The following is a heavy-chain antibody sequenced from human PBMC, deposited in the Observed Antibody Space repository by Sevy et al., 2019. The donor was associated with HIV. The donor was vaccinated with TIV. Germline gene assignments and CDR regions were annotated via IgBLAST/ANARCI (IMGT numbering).Heavy chain of an antibody. Sequence: SETLSLTCAVSGGSISSSNWWSWVRQPPGKGLEWIGEIYPSGSTNYNPSLKSRVTISVDKSKNQFSLKLSSVTAADTAVYYCARDCTGGVCPPTYYYCYGMDFWGQGTTVTVSS. V-gene: IGHV4-4*02. CDR2: IYPSGST. CDR3: ARDCTGGVCPPTYYYCYGMDF. J-gene: IGHJ6*02. CDR1: GGSISSSNW. D-gene: IGHD2-8*02.